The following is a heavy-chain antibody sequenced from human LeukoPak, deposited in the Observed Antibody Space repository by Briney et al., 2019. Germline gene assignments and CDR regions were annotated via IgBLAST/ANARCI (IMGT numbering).Heavy chain of an antibody. J-gene: IGHJ6*03. CDR3: ARVAYYDIGGYYYYYMDV. D-gene: IGHD3-22*01. V-gene: IGHV4-4*07. CDR2: IYTSGST. Sequence: SETQSLTCTVSGGSISSYYWSWIRQPAGKGLEWIGRIYTSGSTNYNPSLKSRVTMSVDTSKNQFSLKLSSVTAADTAVYYCARVAYYDIGGYYYYYMDVWGKGTTVTVSS. CDR1: GGSISSYY.